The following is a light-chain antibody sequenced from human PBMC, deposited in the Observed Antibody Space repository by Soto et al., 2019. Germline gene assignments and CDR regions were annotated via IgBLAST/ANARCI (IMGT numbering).Light chain of an antibody. CDR1: QSVLYTSNDKNY. V-gene: IGKV4-1*01. Sequence: DIVMTQSPDSLAVSLGERATINCKSSQSVLYTSNDKNYLAWYQQSPGQPPKLLIYWASTRESGVPDRFSGRGSGTDFTLTISRLQAQDVEVYYCQQYYDTPYTFGQGTKLEIK. J-gene: IGKJ2*01. CDR2: WAS. CDR3: QQYYDTPYT.